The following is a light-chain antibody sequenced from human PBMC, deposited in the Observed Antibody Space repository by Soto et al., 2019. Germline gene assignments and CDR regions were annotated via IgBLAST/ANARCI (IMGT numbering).Light chain of an antibody. Sequence: QSVLTQPPSVSGAPGQRVTIYCTESSSNIGAGYDVHWYQQLPGTAPKLLIYANSNRPSGVPDRFSGSKSGTSASLAITGLQAEDEADYYCQSYDSSLSAWVFGGGTKLTVL. CDR3: QSYDSSLSAWV. CDR1: SSNIGAGYD. J-gene: IGLJ3*02. CDR2: ANS. V-gene: IGLV1-40*01.